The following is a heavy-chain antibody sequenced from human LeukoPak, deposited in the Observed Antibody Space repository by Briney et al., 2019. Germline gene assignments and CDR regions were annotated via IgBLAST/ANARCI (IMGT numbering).Heavy chain of an antibody. Sequence: GGSLRLSCAASGFTFSSYAMSWVRQAPGKGLEWVSAISGSGGSTYYADSVKGRFTISRDNSKNTLYLQMNSLRAEDTAVYYCAKDPSGAYCGGDCYWANWFDPWGQGTLVTVSS. CDR1: GFTFSSYA. CDR3: AKDPSGAYCGGDCYWANWFDP. J-gene: IGHJ5*02. CDR2: ISGSGGST. D-gene: IGHD2-21*02. V-gene: IGHV3-23*01.